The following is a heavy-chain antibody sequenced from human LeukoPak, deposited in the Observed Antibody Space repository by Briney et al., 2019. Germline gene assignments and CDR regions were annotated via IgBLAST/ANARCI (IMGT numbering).Heavy chain of an antibody. CDR3: ARNHYGHPLDY. J-gene: IGHJ4*02. D-gene: IGHD4-17*01. Sequence: ASVKVSCKASGYTFTSYDINWVRRATGQGLEWMGWINPNTGNTGYAQSFQGRVTISRNTSMSTAYMELRGLRSDDTAVYYCARNHYGHPLDYWGQGTLVTVSS. CDR2: INPNTGNT. CDR1: GYTFTSYD. V-gene: IGHV1-8*03.